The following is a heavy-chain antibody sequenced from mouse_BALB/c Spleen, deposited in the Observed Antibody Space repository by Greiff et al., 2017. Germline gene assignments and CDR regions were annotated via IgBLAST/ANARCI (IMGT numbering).Heavy chain of an antibody. J-gene: IGHJ4*01. CDR3: ARRANPLYAMDY. Sequence: EVKLVESGGGLVKPGGSLKLSCAASGFTFSSYAMSWVRQTPEKRLEWVATISSGGSYTYYPDSVKGRFTISRDNAKNTLYLQMSSLRSEDTAMYYCARRANPLYAMDYWGQGTSVTVSS. D-gene: IGHD1-1*01. V-gene: IGHV5-9-3*01. CDR1: GFTFSSYA. CDR2: ISSGGSYT.